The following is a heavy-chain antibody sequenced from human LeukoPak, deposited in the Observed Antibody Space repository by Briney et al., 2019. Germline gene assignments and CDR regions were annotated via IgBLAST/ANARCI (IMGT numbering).Heavy chain of an antibody. Sequence: PGGSLRLSCAASGFTFSSYAMSWVRQAPGKGLEWVSAISCSGGSTYYADSVKGRFTIFRDNSKNTLYLQMNSLRAEDTAVYYCAKDRQYYDFWSGYLSGYWGQGTLVTVSS. V-gene: IGHV3-23*01. CDR3: AKDRQYYDFWSGYLSGY. CDR2: ISCSGGST. J-gene: IGHJ4*02. D-gene: IGHD3-3*01. CDR1: GFTFSSYA.